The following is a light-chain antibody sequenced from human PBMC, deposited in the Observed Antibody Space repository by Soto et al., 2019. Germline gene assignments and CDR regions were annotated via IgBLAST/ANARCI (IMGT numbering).Light chain of an antibody. CDR2: DAS. Sequence: EIVLTESPATLSLSPGERATISFSASQSVSSYLAWYQQKPGQAPRLLIYDASNRATGIPARFSGSGSGTDFTLTINSLEPEDFAVYYCQQRSNWPSITFGQGTRLEI. CDR3: QQRSNWPSIT. J-gene: IGKJ5*01. CDR1: QSVSSY. V-gene: IGKV3-11*01.